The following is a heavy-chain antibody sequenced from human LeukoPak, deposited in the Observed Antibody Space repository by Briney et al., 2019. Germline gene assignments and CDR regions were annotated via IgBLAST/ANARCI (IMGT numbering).Heavy chain of an antibody. V-gene: IGHV3-74*01. D-gene: IGHD6-6*01. CDR2: IDNDGTST. Sequence: GGSLRLSCAASGFTFRSYWMHWVRQAPGKGLVWVSRIDNDGTSTAYVDSVRGRFTISRDNAKNTLYLQMNSLRAEDTALYYCARASSAFDIWGQGTVATVSS. J-gene: IGHJ3*02. CDR3: ARASSAFDI. CDR1: GFTFRSYW.